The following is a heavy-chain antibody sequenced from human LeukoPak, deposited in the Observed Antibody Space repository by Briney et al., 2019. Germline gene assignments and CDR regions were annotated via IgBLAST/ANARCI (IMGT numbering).Heavy chain of an antibody. CDR1: GGSFSGYY. CDR3: ARELELPYYFDY. CDR2: INHSGST. V-gene: IGHV4-34*01. J-gene: IGHJ4*02. D-gene: IGHD1-7*01. Sequence: TSETLSLTRAVYGGSFSGYYWSWIRQPPGKGLEWIGEINHSGSTNYNPSLKSRVTISVDTSKNQFSLKLSSVTAADTAVYYCARELELPYYFDYWGQGTLVTVS.